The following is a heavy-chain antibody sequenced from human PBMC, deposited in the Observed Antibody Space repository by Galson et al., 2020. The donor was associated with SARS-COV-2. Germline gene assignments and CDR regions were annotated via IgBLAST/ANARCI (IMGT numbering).Heavy chain of an antibody. CDR3: ARQQTTVSFDY. J-gene: IGHJ4*02. V-gene: IGHV1-18*01. CDR2: INTYNGNT. D-gene: IGHD4-17*01. Sequence: ASVTVSCKASRYPFPTYGITWVRPAPAQGLAWMGWINTYNGNTNYAQNLQDRVTMTIDTSTSTVYMEPTSLRSDDTAGYYCARQQTTVSFDYWGQGTLVTVSS. CDR1: RYPFPTYG.